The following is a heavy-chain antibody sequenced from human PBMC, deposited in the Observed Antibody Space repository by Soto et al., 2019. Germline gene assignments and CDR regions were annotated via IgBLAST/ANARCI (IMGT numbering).Heavy chain of an antibody. Sequence: QVQLVQSGAEVRKPGSSVKVSCKASGDTFSFYTINWVRQAPGLGLEWMGRVNPIVSMSNYAQKSQGRVTITADKSTNTAYMQLSSLTSEDTAIYYCAASYGSGYRAFDYWGQGALVTVSS. V-gene: IGHV1-69*02. CDR3: AASYGSGYRAFDY. J-gene: IGHJ4*02. D-gene: IGHD3-10*01. CDR1: GDTFSFYT. CDR2: VNPIVSMS.